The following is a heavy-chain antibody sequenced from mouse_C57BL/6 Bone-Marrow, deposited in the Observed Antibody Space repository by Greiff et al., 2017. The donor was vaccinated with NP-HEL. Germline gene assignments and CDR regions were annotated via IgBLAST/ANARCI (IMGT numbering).Heavy chain of an antibody. Sequence: EVKLEESGPVLVKPGASVKMSCKASGYTFTDYYMNWVKQSHGKSLEWIGVINPYNGGTSYNQKFKGKATLTVDKSSSTAYMELNSLTSEDSAVYYCARNYYGSSYPYWYFDVWGTGTTVTVSS. CDR3: ARNYYGSSYPYWYFDV. CDR1: GYTFTDYY. D-gene: IGHD1-1*01. V-gene: IGHV1-19*01. J-gene: IGHJ1*03. CDR2: INPYNGGT.